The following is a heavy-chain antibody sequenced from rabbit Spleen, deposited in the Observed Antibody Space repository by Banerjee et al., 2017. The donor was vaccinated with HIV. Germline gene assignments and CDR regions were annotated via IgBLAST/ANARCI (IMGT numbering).Heavy chain of an antibody. V-gene: IGHV1S40*01. CDR1: GFSFSSSDY. Sequence: QSLVESGGGLVQPEGSLALTCKASGFSFSSSDYMCWVRQAPGKGLEWIACIDTGSSGFTYFASWAKGRFTISKTSSTTVTLQMASLTAADTATYFCARDTSSSFSSYGMDLWGQGTLVTVS. D-gene: IGHD1-1*01. CDR2: IDTGSSGFT. CDR3: ARDTSSSFSSYGMDL. J-gene: IGHJ6*01.